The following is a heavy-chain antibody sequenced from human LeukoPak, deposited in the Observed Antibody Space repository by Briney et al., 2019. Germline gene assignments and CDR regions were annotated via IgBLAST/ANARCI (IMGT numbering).Heavy chain of an antibody. D-gene: IGHD5-12*01. Sequence: GGSLRLSCVASGFTFSSYSMNWVRQAPGKGLEWVSAISTSGGSTYYADSVKGRFTISRDNSKNTLYLQMNSLRAEDTAVYYCARGPSGYHNTGGQGTLVTVSS. V-gene: IGHV3-23*01. CDR2: ISTSGGST. CDR3: ARGPSGYHNT. J-gene: IGHJ4*02. CDR1: GFTFSSYS.